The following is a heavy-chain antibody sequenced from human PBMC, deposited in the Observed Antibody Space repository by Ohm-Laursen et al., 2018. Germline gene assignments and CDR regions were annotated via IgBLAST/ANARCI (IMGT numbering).Heavy chain of an antibody. V-gene: IGHV2-5*01. CDR2: IYWNDNK. D-gene: IGHD1-26*01. J-gene: IGHJ4*02. CDR1: RFSLSTSGVG. CDR3: AHRGDGSYVDS. Sequence: TQTLTLTCTFSRFSLSTSGVGVGWIRQPPGQALEWLAVIYWNDNKRYRPSLKGRLTITKDTSKNQVVLTLTNVDPVDTATYYCAHRGDGSYVDSWGQGTRVTVSS.